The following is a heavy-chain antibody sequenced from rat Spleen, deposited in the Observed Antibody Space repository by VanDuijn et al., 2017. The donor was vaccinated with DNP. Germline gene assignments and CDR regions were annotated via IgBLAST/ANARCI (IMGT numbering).Heavy chain of an antibody. CDR1: GYSITSSY. Sequence: EVQLQESGPGLVKPSQSLSLTCSVTGYSITSSYRWNWIRKFPGNKMEWIRHISYSGSTSYNPSLKSRISITRDTSKNQFFLQLNTVTTEDTATYYCARGIPGYNYWYFDFWGPGTMVTVSS. CDR3: ARGIPGYNYWYFDF. V-gene: IGHV3-1*01. J-gene: IGHJ1*01. D-gene: IGHD1-4*01. CDR2: ISYSGST.